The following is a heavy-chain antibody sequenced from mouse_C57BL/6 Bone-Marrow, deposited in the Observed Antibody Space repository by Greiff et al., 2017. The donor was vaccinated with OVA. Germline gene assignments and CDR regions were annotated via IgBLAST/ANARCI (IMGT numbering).Heavy chain of an antibody. CDR2: ISYDGSN. CDR3: ARANLLSYAMDY. Sequence: EVKLMESGPGLVKPSQSLSLTCSVTGYSITSGYYWNWIRQFPGNKLEWMGYISYDGSNNYNPSLKNRISITRDTSKNQFFLKLNSVTTEDTATYYCARANLLSYAMDYWGQGTSVTVSS. D-gene: IGHD2-1*01. CDR1: GYSITSGYY. J-gene: IGHJ4*01. V-gene: IGHV3-6*01.